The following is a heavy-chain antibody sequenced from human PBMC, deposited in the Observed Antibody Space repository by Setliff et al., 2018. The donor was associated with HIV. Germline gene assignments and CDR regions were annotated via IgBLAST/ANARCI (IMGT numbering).Heavy chain of an antibody. J-gene: IGHJ4*02. CDR1: GYILSSYG. Sequence: GASVKVSCKGSGYILSSYGISWVRQAPGQGLEWMGIINPGGLTSSSTQKFEGRVTMTRDTSTSTGYMELNSLTSDDTAVYYCARAGFAAAGRKGVFDHWGQGTLVTVSS. D-gene: IGHD6-25*01. V-gene: IGHV1-46*01. CDR3: ARAGFAAAGRKGVFDH. CDR2: INPGGLTS.